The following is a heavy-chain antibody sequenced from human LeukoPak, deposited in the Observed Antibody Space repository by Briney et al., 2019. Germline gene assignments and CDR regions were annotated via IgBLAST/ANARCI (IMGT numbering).Heavy chain of an antibody. Sequence: PSETLSLTCTVSGGSISSYYWSWIRQPPGKGLEWIGYIYYSGSTNYNPSLMSRVTISVDTSKNQFSLKLSSVTAADTAVYYCARYITIFGVASWEYYMDVWGKGTTVTVSS. V-gene: IGHV4-59*01. CDR3: ARYITIFGVASWEYYMDV. D-gene: IGHD3-3*01. J-gene: IGHJ6*03. CDR2: IYYSGST. CDR1: GGSISSYY.